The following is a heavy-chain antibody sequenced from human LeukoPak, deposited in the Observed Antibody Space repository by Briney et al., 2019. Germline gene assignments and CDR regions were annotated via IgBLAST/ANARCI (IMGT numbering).Heavy chain of an antibody. Sequence: GGSLRLSCAASGFTFSSYWMSWVRQAPGKGLEWVANIKQDGSEKYYVDSVKGRFTISRDNAKNSLYLQMNSLRAEDTAVYYCARGTTAYYDNSGYYGGPLDYWGQGTLVTVSS. CDR1: GFTFSSYW. CDR2: IKQDGSEK. CDR3: ARGTTAYYDNSGYYGGPLDY. V-gene: IGHV3-7*01. D-gene: IGHD3-22*01. J-gene: IGHJ4*02.